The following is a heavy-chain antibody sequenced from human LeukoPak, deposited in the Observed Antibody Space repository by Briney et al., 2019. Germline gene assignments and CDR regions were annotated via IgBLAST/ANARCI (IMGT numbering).Heavy chain of an antibody. D-gene: IGHD1-1*01. V-gene: IGHV3-23*01. Sequence: DSVKGRFTISRDNSKSTLYLQMNSLRVEDTALYYCRYFVEPRDYWGQGTLVTVSS. CDR3: RYFVEPRDY. J-gene: IGHJ4*02.